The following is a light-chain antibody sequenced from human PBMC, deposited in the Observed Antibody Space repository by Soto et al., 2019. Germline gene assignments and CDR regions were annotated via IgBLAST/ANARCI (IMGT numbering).Light chain of an antibody. CDR2: DVN. CDR3: NSYSTSSTPLV. J-gene: IGLJ2*01. V-gene: IGLV2-14*03. Sequence: QSALTQPASVSGSPGQSITISCTGTSSDVGGYDYVSWYQQHPGKAPRLMIYDVNNRPSGVSNRFSGSKSGNTASLTISGLQAEDGADYYCNSYSTSSTPLVFGGGTKLTVL. CDR1: SSDVGGYDY.